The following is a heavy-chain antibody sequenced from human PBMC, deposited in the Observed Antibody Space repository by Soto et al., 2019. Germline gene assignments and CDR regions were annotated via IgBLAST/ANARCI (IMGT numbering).Heavy chain of an antibody. CDR2: IYYSGST. J-gene: IGHJ6*03. V-gene: IGHV4-59*01. CDR1: GGSISSYY. Sequence: SETLSLTCTVSGGSISSYYWSWIRQPPGKGLEWIGYIYYSGSTNYNPSLKSRVTISVDTSKNQFSLKLSSVTAADTAVYYCATDGIGDYYYMDVWGKGTTVTVSS. CDR3: ATDGIGDYYYMDV. D-gene: IGHD6-6*01.